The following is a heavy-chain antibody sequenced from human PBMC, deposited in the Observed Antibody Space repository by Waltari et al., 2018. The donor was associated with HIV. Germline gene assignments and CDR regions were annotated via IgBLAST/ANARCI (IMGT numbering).Heavy chain of an antibody. CDR3: ARDFWGGYYYGMDV. CDR1: GIPTSSYS. J-gene: IGHJ6*02. V-gene: IGHV3-21*01. Sequence: EVQLVESGGGLVKPGGSLRLSCAASGIPTSSYSMNWVRQAPGKGLEWVSSISSSSSYIYYADSVKGRFTISRDNAKNSLYLQMNSLRAEDTAVYYCARDFWGGYYYGMDVWGQGTTVTVSS. D-gene: IGHD3-16*01. CDR2: ISSSSSYI.